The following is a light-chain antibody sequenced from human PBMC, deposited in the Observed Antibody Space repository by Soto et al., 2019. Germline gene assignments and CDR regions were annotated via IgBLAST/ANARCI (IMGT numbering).Light chain of an antibody. CDR2: DAS. J-gene: IGKJ4*02. CDR3: QQFSSYQLT. Sequence: EFVLTQSPGTLSLSPLEIATISFMASQTVRNNYLAWYQQKPGQAPRLLIYDASSMATGIPDRFSGGGSGTDFTLTISRLEPEDFAVYYCQQFSSYQLTFGGGTKVDIK. V-gene: IGKV3-20*01. CDR1: QTVRNNY.